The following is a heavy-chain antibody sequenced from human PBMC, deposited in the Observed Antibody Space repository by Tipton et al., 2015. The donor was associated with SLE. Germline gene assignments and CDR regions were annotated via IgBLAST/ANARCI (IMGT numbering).Heavy chain of an antibody. D-gene: IGHD3-10*01. Sequence: GSLRLSCAASGLTFSDSTMNWVRQAPGKGLEWVSSISSSSGYIYYADSVKGRFTISRDNSKNTVYLQMNSLRVEDTAVYYCVRDSGDKGPYDIWGQGTMVTVSS. CDR3: VRDSGDKGPYDI. J-gene: IGHJ3*02. V-gene: IGHV3-21*04. CDR2: ISSSSGYI. CDR1: GLTFSDST.